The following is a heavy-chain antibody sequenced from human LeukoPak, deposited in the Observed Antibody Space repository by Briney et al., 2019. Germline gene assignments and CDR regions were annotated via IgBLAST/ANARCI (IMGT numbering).Heavy chain of an antibody. J-gene: IGHJ1*01. Sequence: GGSLRLSCAASGFTFSNAWMSWVRQAPGKGLEWVGCIKSKTDGGTTDYAAPVKGRFTISRDDSKNTLYLQMNSLKTEDTAVYYCTSPPEYCSGGSCYEEYFQHWGQGTLVTVSS. CDR2: IKSKTDGGTT. CDR1: GFTFSNAW. V-gene: IGHV3-15*01. D-gene: IGHD2-15*01. CDR3: TSPPEYCSGGSCYEEYFQH.